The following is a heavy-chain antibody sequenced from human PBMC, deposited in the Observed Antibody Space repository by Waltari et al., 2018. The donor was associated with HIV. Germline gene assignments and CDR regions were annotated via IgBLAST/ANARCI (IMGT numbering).Heavy chain of an antibody. D-gene: IGHD4-17*01. Sequence: QVQLQQWGAGLLKPSETLSLTCAVYGGSFSGYYWSWIRQPPGKGLEWIGEINHSGRTNYSPSLKSRVTISVDTYKNQFSLKLSSVTAADTAVYYCARDSGVGYGGLYYFDYWGQGTLVTVSS. V-gene: IGHV4-34*01. CDR1: GGSFSGYY. J-gene: IGHJ4*02. CDR3: ARDSGVGYGGLYYFDY. CDR2: INHSGRT.